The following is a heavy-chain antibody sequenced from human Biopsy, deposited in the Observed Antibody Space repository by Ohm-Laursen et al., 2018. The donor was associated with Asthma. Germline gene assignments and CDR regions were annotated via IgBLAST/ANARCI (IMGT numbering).Heavy chain of an antibody. J-gene: IGHJ6*02. D-gene: IGHD5-12*01. CDR2: LIPVLGTP. V-gene: IGHV1-69*01. Sequence: SSVKVSCKASGGTFSSNSINWVRQAPGQGLEWMGGLIPVLGTPDHAQMFEGRVTITADESTSTAYMELSSLSSEDTAVYYCARGYSGSDRIVYYYSGLEVWGQGTTVTVS. CDR1: GGTFSSNS. CDR3: ARGYSGSDRIVYYYSGLEV.